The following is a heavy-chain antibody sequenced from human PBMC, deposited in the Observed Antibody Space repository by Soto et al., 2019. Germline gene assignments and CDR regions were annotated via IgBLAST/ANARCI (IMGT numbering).Heavy chain of an antibody. CDR1: GGTFSSYA. D-gene: IGHD3-10*01. CDR3: AREPTKGFPLDY. CDR2: IIPIFGTA. V-gene: IGHV1-69*13. J-gene: IGHJ4*02. Sequence: ASVKVSCKASGGTFSSYAISWVRQAPGQGLEWMGGIIPIFGTANYAQKFQGRVTITADESTSTAYMELSSLRSEDTAVYYCAREPTKGFPLDYWGQGTLVTVSS.